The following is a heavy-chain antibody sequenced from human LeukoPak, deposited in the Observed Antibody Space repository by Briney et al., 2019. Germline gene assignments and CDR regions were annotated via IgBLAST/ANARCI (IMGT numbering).Heavy chain of an antibody. CDR3: ARAPGPAADKRAFDI. V-gene: IGHV3-7*03. CDR2: IKQDGSEK. J-gene: IGHJ3*02. Sequence: PGGSLRLSCAASGFMFSSYWMSWVRQAPGKGLEWVANIKQDGSEKYYVDSVKGRFTISRDNSKNTLYLQMNSLRAEDTAVYYCARAPGPAADKRAFDIWGQGTMVTVSS. CDR1: GFMFSSYW. D-gene: IGHD2-2*01.